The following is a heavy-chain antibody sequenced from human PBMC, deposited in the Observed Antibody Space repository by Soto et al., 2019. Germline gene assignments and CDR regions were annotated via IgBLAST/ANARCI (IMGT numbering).Heavy chain of an antibody. J-gene: IGHJ3*02. D-gene: IGHD3-22*01. Sequence: ASVKVSCKASGYTFTSYYMHWVRQAPGQGLEWMGIINPSGGSTSYAQKFQGRVTMTRDTSTSTVYMELSSLRSEDTAVYYCARGWGRVTMIVVPSSALRAFDIWGKGTMVTVSS. V-gene: IGHV1-46*01. CDR1: GYTFTSYY. CDR3: ARGWGRVTMIVVPSSALRAFDI. CDR2: INPSGGST.